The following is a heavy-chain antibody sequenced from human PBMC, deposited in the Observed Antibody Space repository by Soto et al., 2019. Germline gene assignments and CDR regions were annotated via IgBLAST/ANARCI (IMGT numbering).Heavy chain of an antibody. J-gene: IGHJ6*02. V-gene: IGHV1-18*01. CDR2: ISAYNGNT. D-gene: IGHD6-6*01. CDR3: ARYSSSSLYYYYGMDV. Sequence: SVEVSCKASGYTYASCGISWVRQATGQGLEWMGWISAYNGNTNYAQKLQGRVTMTTDTSTSTAYMELRSLRSDDTAVYYCARYSSSSLYYYYGMDVWGQGTTVTVSS. CDR1: GYTYASCG.